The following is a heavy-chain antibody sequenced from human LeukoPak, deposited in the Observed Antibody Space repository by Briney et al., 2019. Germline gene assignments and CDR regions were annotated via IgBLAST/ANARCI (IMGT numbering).Heavy chain of an antibody. V-gene: IGHV1-69*13. CDR1: GGTFSSYA. CDR2: IIPIFGTA. Sequence: SVKVSCKASGGTFSSYAISWVRQAPGQGLEWMGGIIPIFGTANYAQKFQARVTITADESTSTAYMELSSLRSEDTAVYYCASQSGYSYGFPNYYYGMDVWGQGTTVTVSS. D-gene: IGHD5-18*01. J-gene: IGHJ6*02. CDR3: ASQSGYSYGFPNYYYGMDV.